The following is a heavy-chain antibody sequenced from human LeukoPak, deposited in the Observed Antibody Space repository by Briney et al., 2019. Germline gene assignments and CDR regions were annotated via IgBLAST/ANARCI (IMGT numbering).Heavy chain of an antibody. V-gene: IGHV4-61*02. D-gene: IGHD3-10*01. Sequence: PSQTLSLTCTVSGGSISSGSYYWSWIRQPAGKGLAWIGRICTSGSTNYNPSLKSRVTMSVDTSKHQFSPKLCSVTAADTAVYSCARDNHDYYGSGGRYWDYYYYIDVWGKGTTVTVSS. CDR2: ICTSGST. J-gene: IGHJ6*03. CDR3: ARDNHDYYGSGGRYWDYYYYIDV. CDR1: GGSISSGSYY.